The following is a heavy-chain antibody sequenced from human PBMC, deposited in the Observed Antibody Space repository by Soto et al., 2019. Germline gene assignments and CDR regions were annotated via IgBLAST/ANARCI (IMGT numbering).Heavy chain of an antibody. CDR3: ARDRVGFAVVTPAH. D-gene: IGHD3-3*01. Sequence: QVQLVQSGAEVKKSGASVKVSCKASGYTFTDYHMHWVRQAPGHGLAWMGWITPDSGDTKYAQKFQGRVTMTRDTSISTVYMELTSLTSDDTAVYFCARDRVGFAVVTPAHWGQGTLVSVSS. CDR2: ITPDSGDT. J-gene: IGHJ4*02. V-gene: IGHV1-2*02. CDR1: GYTFTDYH.